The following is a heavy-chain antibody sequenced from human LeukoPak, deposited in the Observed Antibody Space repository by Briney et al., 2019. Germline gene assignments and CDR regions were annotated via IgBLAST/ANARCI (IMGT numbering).Heavy chain of an antibody. CDR3: ARSAPATAITDY. V-gene: IGHV3-21*01. Sequence: GGSLRLSCAASGFTLRTYSMNWVRQAPGKGLEWVSSISDGGTYKYYADSVKGRFTISRDSAKNSLYLQMNSLRAEDTAVYYCARSAPATAITDYWGQGTLVTVSS. CDR2: ISDGGTYK. D-gene: IGHD2-2*02. CDR1: GFTLRTYS. J-gene: IGHJ4*02.